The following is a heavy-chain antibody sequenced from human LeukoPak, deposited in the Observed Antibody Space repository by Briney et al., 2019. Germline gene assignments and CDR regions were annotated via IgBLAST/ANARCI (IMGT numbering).Heavy chain of an antibody. J-gene: IGHJ4*02. CDR1: GFTFSSYA. CDR3: AKGSGYFDWLLTYYFDY. V-gene: IGHV3-23*01. D-gene: IGHD3-9*01. Sequence: GGSLRLSCAASGFTFSSYAMSWVRQAPGKGPEWVSAISGSGGSTYYADSVKGRFTISRDNSKNTLYLQMNSLRAEDTAVYYCAKGSGYFDWLLTYYFDYWGQGTLVTVSS. CDR2: ISGSGGST.